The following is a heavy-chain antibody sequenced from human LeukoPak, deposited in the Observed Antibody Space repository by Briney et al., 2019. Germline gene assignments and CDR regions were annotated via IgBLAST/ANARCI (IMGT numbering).Heavy chain of an antibody. CDR3: ARVSTTLRYFDEFNYFDY. CDR1: GGSISSSSYY. D-gene: IGHD3-9*01. J-gene: IGHJ4*02. CDR2: IYYSGST. V-gene: IGHV4-39*07. Sequence: SETLSLTCTVSGGSISSSSYYWGWIRQPPGKGLEWIGSIYYSGSTYYNPSLKSRVTISVDTSKNQFSLKLSSVTAADTAVYYCARVSTTLRYFDEFNYFDYWGQGTLVTVSS.